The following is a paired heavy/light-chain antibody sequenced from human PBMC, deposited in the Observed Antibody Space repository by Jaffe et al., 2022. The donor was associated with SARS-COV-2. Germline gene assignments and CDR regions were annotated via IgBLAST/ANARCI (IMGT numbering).Light chain of an antibody. CDR2: AAS. V-gene: IGKV1-16*02. CDR1: QDISSY. CDR3: QQYHYYPIT. Sequence: DIQMTQSPSSLSASVGDRVTITCRASQDISSYLAWFQQKPGRAPKSLIYAASSLQGDVPSNFSGSGSGTEFTLTISSLQPEDFATYYCQQYHYYPITFGQGTRLEIK. J-gene: IGKJ5*01.
Heavy chain of an antibody. CDR1: GGSFSGYY. J-gene: IGHJ4*02. V-gene: IGHV4-34*02. CDR2: INHRGST. CDR3: ARRMYSSLRGHFDY. D-gene: IGHD3-22*01. Sequence: QVQLQQWGAGQLKPSETLSLTCAVYGGSFSGYYWSWIRQPPGMGLEWIGEINHRGSTNYNPSLKSRVTISVDTSKNQFSLELSSVTAADTAVYFCARRMYSSLRGHFDYWGQGTLVTVSS.